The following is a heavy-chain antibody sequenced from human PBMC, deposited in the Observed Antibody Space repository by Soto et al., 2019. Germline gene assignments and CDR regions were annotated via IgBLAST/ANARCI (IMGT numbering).Heavy chain of an antibody. CDR1: GGSISSGDYY. J-gene: IGHJ6*04. CDR3: ARVVLAAAHLRYYYYGMDV. V-gene: IGHV4-30-4*01. D-gene: IGHD2-15*01. CDR2: IYYSGST. Sequence: SETLSLTCTVSGGSISSGDYYWSWIRQPPGKGLEWIGYIYYSGSTYYNPSLKSRVTISVDTSKNQFSLKLSSVTAADTAVYYCARVVLAAAHLRYYYYGMDVWGKGTTVTVSS.